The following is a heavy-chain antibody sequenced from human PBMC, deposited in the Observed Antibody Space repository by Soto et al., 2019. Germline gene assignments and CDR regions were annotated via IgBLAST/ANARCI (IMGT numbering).Heavy chain of an antibody. V-gene: IGHV1-69*18. CDR2: IIPVFGTT. CDR1: GDTFSGYP. D-gene: IGHD3-10*01. J-gene: IGHJ4*02. Sequence: QVQLVQSGAELKKPGSSVKVSCKASGDTFSGYPINWVRQAPGEGLEWMGRIIPVFGTTNDAQRFEGRVTFTADESTNTAYRELRGLLSEDTDVYYCARDGGFGELKYWGPGTLVTGSS. CDR3: ARDGGFGELKY.